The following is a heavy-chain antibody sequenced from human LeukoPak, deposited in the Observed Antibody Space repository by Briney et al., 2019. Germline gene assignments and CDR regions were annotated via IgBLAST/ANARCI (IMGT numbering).Heavy chain of an antibody. J-gene: IGHJ4*02. V-gene: IGHV3-7*01. CDR1: GFTFSSYW. D-gene: IGHD3-10*01. CDR3: ARHGSGSYLLTFDY. Sequence: PGGSLRLSCAASGFTFSSYWMNWVRQAPGKGLEWVANIKQDGSEKYYVDSVKGRFTISRDNAKNSLYLQMNSLRAEDTAVYYCARHGSGSYLLTFDYWGQGTLVTVSS. CDR2: IKQDGSEK.